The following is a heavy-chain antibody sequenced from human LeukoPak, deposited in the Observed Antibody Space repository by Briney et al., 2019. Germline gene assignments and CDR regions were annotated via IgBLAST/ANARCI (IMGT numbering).Heavy chain of an antibody. CDR3: ARRGRSYYDFWSGYYSHDAFDI. J-gene: IGHJ3*02. Sequence: SETLSLTCAVSGYSISTGRYWGWIRQPPGKGLEWIGSIYQSGSTYYNPSLKSRVTISVDTSKNQFSLNLSSVTAADTAVYYCARRGRSYYDFWSGYYSHDAFDIWGQGTMVTVSS. CDR2: IYQSGST. CDR1: GYSISTGRY. D-gene: IGHD3-3*01. V-gene: IGHV4-38-2*01.